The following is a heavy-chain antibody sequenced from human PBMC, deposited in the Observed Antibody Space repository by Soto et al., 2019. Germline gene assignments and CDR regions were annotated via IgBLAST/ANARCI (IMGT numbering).Heavy chain of an antibody. V-gene: IGHV3-53*01. CDR2: LYDVDGS. D-gene: IGHD1-1*01. J-gene: IGHJ3*01. CDR1: GLTISGKKY. Sequence: EVQLVESGGGLIQPGESLRLSCAAFGLTISGKKYVAWFRQAPGKGLEWVSGLYDVDGSFYADSVRGRFTTSSDSSKTTVYLQMNDLRPDDTAVYYCATWHEREHAYDVWGQGTTVTVSS. CDR3: ATWHEREHAYDV.